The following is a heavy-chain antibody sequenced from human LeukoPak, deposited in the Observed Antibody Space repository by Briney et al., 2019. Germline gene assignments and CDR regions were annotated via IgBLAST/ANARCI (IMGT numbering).Heavy chain of an antibody. CDR2: ISAYNGNT. J-gene: IGHJ4*02. D-gene: IGHD2-2*01. CDR3: AREGYCSSTRCFDY. Sequence: DSLKVSCKASGYTVTSYSISWVRHTPGQGLECMGWISAYNGNTNYAQKLQGMVTLTTDTATSTAYMELRSLRSDDMAGYYCAREGYCSSTRCFDYWGQGTLVTVSS. V-gene: IGHV1-18*03. CDR1: GYTVTSYS.